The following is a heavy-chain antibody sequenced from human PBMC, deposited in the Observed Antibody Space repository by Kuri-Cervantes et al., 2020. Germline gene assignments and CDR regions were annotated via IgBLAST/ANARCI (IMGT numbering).Heavy chain of an antibody. V-gene: IGHV4-59*12. D-gene: IGHD7-27*01. Sequence: GSLRLSCTVSGGSISSYYWSWIRQPPGKGLEWIGYIYYSGSTNYNPSLKSRVTISVDTSKNQFSLKLSSVTAADTAVYYCARGLQLGIDAFDIWGQGTMVTVSS. J-gene: IGHJ3*02. CDR1: GGSISSYY. CDR3: ARGLQLGIDAFDI. CDR2: IYYSGST.